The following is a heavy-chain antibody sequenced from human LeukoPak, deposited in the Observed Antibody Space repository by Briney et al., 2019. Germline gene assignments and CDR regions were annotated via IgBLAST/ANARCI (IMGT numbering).Heavy chain of an antibody. V-gene: IGHV1-46*01. CDR2: INPTGDGT. Sequence: ASVKVSCKAYAFNFGSHYMHWVRQAPGQGLEWMGLINPTGDGTIYAQNFQGRVTMTKDMSTSTLYRELSSLTSEDTAIYYCARDVSGSNYWWLDPWGQGTLVTVSS. CDR1: AFNFGSHY. J-gene: IGHJ5*02. D-gene: IGHD1-7*01. CDR3: ARDVSGSNYWWLDP.